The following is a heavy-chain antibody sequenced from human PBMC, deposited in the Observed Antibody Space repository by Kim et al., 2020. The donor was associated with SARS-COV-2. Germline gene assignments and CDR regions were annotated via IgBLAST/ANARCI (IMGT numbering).Heavy chain of an antibody. D-gene: IGHD1-7*01. Sequence: DSGKGRFTISRDKSKNTLYLEMNSLRAEDTAVYYCARDWTELELGFDIWGQGTMVTVSS. CDR3: ARDWTELELGFDI. J-gene: IGHJ3*02. V-gene: IGHV3-30*07.